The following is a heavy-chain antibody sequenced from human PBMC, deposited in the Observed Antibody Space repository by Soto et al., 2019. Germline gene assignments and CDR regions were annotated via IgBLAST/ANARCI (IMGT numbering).Heavy chain of an antibody. J-gene: IGHJ4*02. D-gene: IGHD3-3*01. V-gene: IGHV4-34*01. CDR1: GLSFSCYY. CDR2: INHSGST. CDR3: ARGMGRVLRFLEWLLPFDY. Sequence: PSETLSLTCAFYGLSFSCYYLILLRQPPGKGLEWIGEINHSGSTNYNPSLKSRVTISVDTSKNQFSLKLSSVTAADTAVYYCARGMGRVLRFLEWLLPFDYWGQGTLVTVSS.